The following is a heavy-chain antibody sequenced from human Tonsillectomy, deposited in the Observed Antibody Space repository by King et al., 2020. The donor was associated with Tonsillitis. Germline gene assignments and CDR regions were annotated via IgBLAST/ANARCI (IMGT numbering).Heavy chain of an antibody. V-gene: IGHV1-69*09. D-gene: IGHD3-22*01. CDR2: IIPFLGIV. Sequence: QLVQSGAGVKNPGSSVRVSCTASGGTFSSYAISRVRQAPGQGLEWMGRIIPFLGIVNYAQTFQGRVTITADKSTSTAYMELSSLRSEDTAVYFCARDASDYYDSSAYYYYFDCWGQGTLVTVSS. J-gene: IGHJ4*02. CDR1: GGTFSSYA. CDR3: ARDASDYYDSSAYYYYFDC.